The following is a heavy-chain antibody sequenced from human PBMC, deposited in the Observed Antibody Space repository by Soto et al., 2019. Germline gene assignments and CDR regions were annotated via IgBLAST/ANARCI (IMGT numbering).Heavy chain of an antibody. D-gene: IGHD5-12*01. J-gene: IGHJ4*02. V-gene: IGHV3-72*01. CDR3: ARGVVSTGYFDY. CDR1: GFTFSDHY. Sequence: EVQLAESGGGLVQPGGYLRLYCAASGFTFSDHYMACVRQAPGKGLEWVGRSRDKVHRHNTEYAASVKGRFTISRGDSENSLYLQRNSLQTEDTAVYNCARGVVSTGYFDYWGQGTLVTVSS. CDR2: SRDKVHRHNT.